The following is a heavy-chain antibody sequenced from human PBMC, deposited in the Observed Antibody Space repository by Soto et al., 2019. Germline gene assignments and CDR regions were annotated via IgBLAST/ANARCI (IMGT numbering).Heavy chain of an antibody. CDR1: GYSFTSYP. J-gene: IGHJ4*02. Sequence: AASVKVSCKGSGYSFTSYPMHWVRQAPGQRLEWMGWINVGNGNTKYSQKFPGRITFSRDTSATTAYMELSSLRFEDTAVYYCARARQSGSGSYDSDYWGQGTPVTVSS. V-gene: IGHV1-3*01. D-gene: IGHD3-10*01. CDR3: ARARQSGSGSYDSDY. CDR2: INVGNGNT.